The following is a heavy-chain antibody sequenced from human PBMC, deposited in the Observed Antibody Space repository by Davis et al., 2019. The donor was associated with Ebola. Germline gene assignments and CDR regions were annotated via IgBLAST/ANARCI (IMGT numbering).Heavy chain of an antibody. Sequence: SQTPSLPRAVYGGPLRVYYWRWIRQPTGKGLEWIGEINHSGSTNYNPSLKSRVTISVDTSKNQFSLKLSSVTAADTAMYYCARGYYLLEYWGHGRLVTVSS. V-gene: IGHV4-34*01. CDR3: ARGYYLLEY. J-gene: IGHJ4*01. D-gene: IGHD1-26*01. CDR1: GGPLRVYY. CDR2: INHSGST.